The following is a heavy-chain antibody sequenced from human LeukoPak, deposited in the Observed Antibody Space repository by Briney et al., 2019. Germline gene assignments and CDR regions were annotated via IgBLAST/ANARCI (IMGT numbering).Heavy chain of an antibody. CDR1: GFSFSSYA. V-gene: IGHV3-23*01. D-gene: IGHD5-18*01. J-gene: IGHJ4*02. CDR3: ARVDTAMGYYFDY. Sequence: GGSLRLSCAASGFSFSSYAMSWVRQAPGKGLEWVSSFSGSGGSTYYADSVKGRFTISRDNSKNTLYLQMISLRAEDTAVYYCARVDTAMGYYFDYWGQGTLVTVSS. CDR2: FSGSGGST.